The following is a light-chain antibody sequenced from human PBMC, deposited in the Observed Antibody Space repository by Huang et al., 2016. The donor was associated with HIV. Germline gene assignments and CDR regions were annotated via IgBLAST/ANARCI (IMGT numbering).Light chain of an antibody. Sequence: DLQMTQSPSSLSAAVGDSVTITCRTSQDIGTYLNWYQQRPVKAPNLLIYGSSTVQSGVPSMFSCGGSVTEFTLTINGLHPDDFGIYYCHQTYTSSSFGQGTRLDTK. J-gene: IGKJ5*01. CDR3: HQTYTSSS. V-gene: IGKV1-39*01. CDR2: GSS. CDR1: QDIGTY.